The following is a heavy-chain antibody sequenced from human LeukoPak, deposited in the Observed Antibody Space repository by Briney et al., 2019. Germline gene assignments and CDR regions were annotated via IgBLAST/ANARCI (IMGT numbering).Heavy chain of an antibody. Sequence: PSETLSLTCTVSGGSISSYYWSWIRQPAGKGLEWIGYIYTSGSTNYNPSLKSRVTISVDTSKNQFSLKLSSVTAADTAVYYCAKSNGHGLVDIWGQGTMVTVSS. J-gene: IGHJ3*02. CDR1: GGSISSYY. V-gene: IGHV4-4*08. CDR3: AKSNGHGLVDI. D-gene: IGHD2-2*01. CDR2: IYTSGST.